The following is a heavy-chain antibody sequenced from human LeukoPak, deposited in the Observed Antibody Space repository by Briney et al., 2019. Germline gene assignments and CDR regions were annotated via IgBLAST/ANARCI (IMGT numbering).Heavy chain of an antibody. CDR1: GFTFSSYE. J-gene: IGHJ3*02. D-gene: IGHD3-9*01. CDR2: ISSSGSTI. CDR3: ARGRYFDWQYSADAFDI. Sequence: GGSLRLSCAASGFTFSSYEMNWVRQAPGKGLEWVSYISSSGSTIYYADSVKGRFTISRDNAKKSLYLQMNSLRAEDTAVYYCARGRYFDWQYSADAFDIWGQGTMVTVSS. V-gene: IGHV3-48*03.